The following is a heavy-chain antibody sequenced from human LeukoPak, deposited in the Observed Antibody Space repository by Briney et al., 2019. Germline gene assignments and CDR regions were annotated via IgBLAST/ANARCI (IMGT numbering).Heavy chain of an antibody. V-gene: IGHV4-34*01. CDR3: ARGKRGKGLKTYYYDSSGYWPIDY. CDR2: INHSGST. CDR1: GGSFSGYY. D-gene: IGHD3-22*01. Sequence: SETLSLTCAAYGGSFSGYYWSWIRQPPGKGLEWIGEINHSGSTNYNPSLKSRVTISVDTSKNQFSLKLSSVAAADTAVYYCARGKRGKGLKTYYYDSSGYWPIDYWGQGTLVTVSS. J-gene: IGHJ4*02.